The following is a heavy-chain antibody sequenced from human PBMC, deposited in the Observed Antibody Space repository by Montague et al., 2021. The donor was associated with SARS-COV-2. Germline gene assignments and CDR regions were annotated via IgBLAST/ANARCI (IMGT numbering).Heavy chain of an antibody. Sequence: PALVKPTQMRHLRGPFSGIQVPTTRAHVSWLVQVPGRALAWVAIIFWDDDKRYSPSLKSRLTITKDTSKNHVVLTMANMDPADTATYYCAHQTRFSSGMDVWGQGTTVTVSS. CDR2: IFWDDDK. J-gene: IGHJ6*02. CDR1: GIQVPTTRAH. V-gene: IGHV2-5*08. D-gene: IGHD3-3*01. CDR3: AHQTRFSSGMDV.